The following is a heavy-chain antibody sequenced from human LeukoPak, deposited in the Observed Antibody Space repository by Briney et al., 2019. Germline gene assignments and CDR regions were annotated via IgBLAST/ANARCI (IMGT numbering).Heavy chain of an antibody. D-gene: IGHD2-21*02. CDR3: PNHIPPAYCGGDCHDGLFEY. CDR1: GLAFNGFA. J-gene: IGHJ4*02. CDR2: ISGSGGRA. V-gene: IGHV3-23*01. Sequence: PGGSLRLSCAVSGLAFNGFAMSWVRQAPGKGLEWVSAISGSGGRAYYADSVKGRFTISRDNSKKTLYLQMHTLRAEDTAVYFCPNHIPPAYCGGDCHDGLFEYWGQGSLVIVSS.